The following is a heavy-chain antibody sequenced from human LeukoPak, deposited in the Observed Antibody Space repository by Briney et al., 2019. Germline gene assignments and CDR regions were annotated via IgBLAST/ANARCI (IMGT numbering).Heavy chain of an antibody. V-gene: IGHV3-53*01. CDR3: AREVNNGWYD. CDR1: GFTVSRNY. D-gene: IGHD6-19*01. CDR2: TYSGGTT. Sequence: QPGGSLRLSCAASGFTVSRNYLGWVRQPPGKGLEWVSITYSGGTTYSGDSVKGRFTISRDNSKNTLYLQMNSLRAEDTAVYYCAREVNNGWYDWGQGTLVTVSS. J-gene: IGHJ4*02.